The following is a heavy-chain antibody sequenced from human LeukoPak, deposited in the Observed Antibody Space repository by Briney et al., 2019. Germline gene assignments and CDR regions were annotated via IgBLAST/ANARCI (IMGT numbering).Heavy chain of an antibody. Sequence: GGSLRLSCVASGFTFDDYGMSWVRQAPGKGLEWVSSISWNGGSTGYADSMKGRFTISRDNAKNSLYLQMSSLRAEDTALYYCARDLESRGSYSVDYWGQGTLVTVSS. CDR2: ISWNGGST. J-gene: IGHJ4*02. CDR1: GFTFDDYG. D-gene: IGHD1-26*01. V-gene: IGHV3-20*04. CDR3: ARDLESRGSYSVDY.